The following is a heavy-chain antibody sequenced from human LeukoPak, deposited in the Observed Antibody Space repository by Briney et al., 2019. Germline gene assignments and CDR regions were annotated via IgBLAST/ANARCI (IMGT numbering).Heavy chain of an antibody. CDR2: IYYSGST. V-gene: IGHV4-39*01. D-gene: IGHD5-18*01. CDR3: ARRSGYSYGYVLDY. J-gene: IGHJ4*02. CDR1: GGSFSTYY. Sequence: SETLSLTCVVSGGSFSTYYWGWIRQPPGKGLEWIGSIYYSGSTYYNPSLKSRVTISVDTSKNQFSLKLSSVTAADTAVYYCARRSGYSYGYVLDYWGQGTLVTVSS.